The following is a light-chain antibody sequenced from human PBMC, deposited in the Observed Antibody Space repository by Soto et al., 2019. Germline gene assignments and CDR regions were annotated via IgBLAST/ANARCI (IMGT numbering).Light chain of an antibody. CDR1: SGHSSYA. V-gene: IGLV4-69*01. CDR2: LSSDGSH. J-gene: IGLJ2*01. CDR3: QTWDTGARVV. Sequence: QPVLTQSPSASASLGALVKLTCTLSSGHSSYAIAWHQQQPEKGPRYLMKLSSDGSHSKGDGIPDRFSGSSSVAERYLTISSLQSEDEADYYCQTWDTGARVVFGGGTKVTVL.